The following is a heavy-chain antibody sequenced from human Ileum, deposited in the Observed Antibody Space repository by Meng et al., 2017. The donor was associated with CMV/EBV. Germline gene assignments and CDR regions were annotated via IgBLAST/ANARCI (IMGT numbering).Heavy chain of an antibody. D-gene: IGHD3-10*01. V-gene: IGHV4-61*01. CDR1: GASVNNDNYY. CDR2: VYYSGAT. CDR3: TRGNTALWDSDS. Sequence: CTVSGASVNNDNYYCSWIRQAPGKGLEFIGYVYYSGATNYNPFFKSRVTISVDTSKNQFSLKLTSVSAADTAVYYCTRGNTALWDSDSWGQGTLVTVSS. J-gene: IGHJ4*02.